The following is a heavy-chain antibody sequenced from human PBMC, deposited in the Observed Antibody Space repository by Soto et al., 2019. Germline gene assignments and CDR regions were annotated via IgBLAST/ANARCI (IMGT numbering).Heavy chain of an antibody. V-gene: IGHV1-69*13. CDR1: GGTFSSYA. CDR2: IIPIFGTA. D-gene: IGHD3-9*01. J-gene: IGHJ4*02. CDR3: GRKRYFDWPRDYYFDY. Sequence: SVKVSCTASGGTFSSYAISWVRQAPGQGLEWMGGIIPIFGTANYAQKFQGRVTITADESTSTAYMELSSLRSEDTAVYYCGRKRYFDWPRDYYFDYWGQGTLVTVSS.